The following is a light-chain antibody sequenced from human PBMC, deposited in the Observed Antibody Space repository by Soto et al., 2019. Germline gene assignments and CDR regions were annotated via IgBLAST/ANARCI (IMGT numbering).Light chain of an antibody. CDR1: ISDVGGYNY. CDR3: SSYRSSSTIYV. V-gene: IGLV2-14*01. CDR2: EVS. J-gene: IGLJ1*01. Sequence: QSVLTQPSSLSGSRGQSITISCTGTISDVGGYNYVSWYQQYPDKAPKLMIYEVSNRPSGVSNRFSGSKSGNTASLTISGLQAEDEADYYCSSYRSSSTIYVYGTGTKVTVL.